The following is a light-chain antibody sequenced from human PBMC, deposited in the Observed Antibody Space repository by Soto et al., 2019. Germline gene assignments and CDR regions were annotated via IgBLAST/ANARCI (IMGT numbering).Light chain of an antibody. Sequence: QSALTQPASVSGSPGQAITISCTGTSSDVGSYNLVSWYQQHPGKAPKLMIYEGSKRPSGVSNRFSGSKSGNTASLTISGLQAEDEADYYCCSYAGSSTLGVFGTGNKVTVL. V-gene: IGLV2-23*01. CDR2: EGS. J-gene: IGLJ1*01. CDR3: CSYAGSSTLGV. CDR1: SSDVGSYNL.